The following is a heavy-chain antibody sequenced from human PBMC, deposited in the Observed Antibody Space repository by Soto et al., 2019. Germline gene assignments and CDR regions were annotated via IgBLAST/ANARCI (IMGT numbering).Heavy chain of an antibody. Sequence: QVQLQESGPGLVKPSETLSVTCSVSGVSVSSGSHYWSWIRQSPGKGLEWIGFIYYSGSYKYNPSLRTRVNISSDKTKNQFSLTLHSVTAADTAVYYCARRPGGLNHKILSPYYWGQGTLVTVSS. J-gene: IGHJ4*02. V-gene: IGHV4-61*01. CDR3: ARRPGGLNHKILSPYY. CDR2: IYYSGSY. CDR1: GVSVSSGSHY. D-gene: IGHD3-9*01.